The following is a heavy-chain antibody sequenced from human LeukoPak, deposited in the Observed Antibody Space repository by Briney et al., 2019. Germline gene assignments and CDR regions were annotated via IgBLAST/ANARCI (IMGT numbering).Heavy chain of an antibody. CDR2: INHSGST. V-gene: IGHV4-34*01. J-gene: IGHJ4*02. CDR3: ARASNYYGSGSYPGTLGY. Sequence: PSETLSLTCAVYGGSFSGYYWSWIRQPPGKGLEWIGEINHSGSTNYNPSLKSRVTISVDTSKNQFSLKLSSVTAADTAVYYCARASNYYGSGSYPGTLGYWGQGTLVTVSS. D-gene: IGHD3-10*01. CDR1: GGSFSGYY.